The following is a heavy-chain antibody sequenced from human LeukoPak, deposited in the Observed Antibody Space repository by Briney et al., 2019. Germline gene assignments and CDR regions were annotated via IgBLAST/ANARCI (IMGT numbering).Heavy chain of an antibody. Sequence: PSETLSLTCTVSGGSISSYYWSWIRQPPGKGLEWIGYIYYSGSTNYNPSLKSRVTISVDTSKNQFSLKLSSVTAADTAVYYCARRDTAMVMDVWGQGTTVTVSS. CDR3: ARRDTAMVMDV. CDR1: GGSISSYY. V-gene: IGHV4-59*01. J-gene: IGHJ6*02. D-gene: IGHD5-18*01. CDR2: IYYSGST.